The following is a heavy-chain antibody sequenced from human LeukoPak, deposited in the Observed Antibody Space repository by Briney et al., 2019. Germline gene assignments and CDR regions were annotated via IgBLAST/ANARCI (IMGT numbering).Heavy chain of an antibody. CDR2: IYYSGST. CDR1: GDSISSGSYY. J-gene: IGHJ3*02. CDR3: ASDDYGDLVNAFDI. Sequence: PSETLSLTCTVSGDSISSGSYYWGWIRQPPGKGLEWIATIYYSGSTYNNPSLKSRVTISLDTSKNHFSLKLTSVTAADTAVYYCASDDYGDLVNAFDIWGQGTMVTVSS. V-gene: IGHV4-39*02. D-gene: IGHD4-17*01.